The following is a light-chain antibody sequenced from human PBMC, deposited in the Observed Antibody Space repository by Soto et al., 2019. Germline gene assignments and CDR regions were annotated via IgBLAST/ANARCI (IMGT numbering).Light chain of an antibody. V-gene: IGKV1-16*01. J-gene: IGKJ5*01. Sequence: DIQMTQSPSSLSASVGGRVTITCRASQGISTALGWFQQRPGKAPKSLIYGASSLHSGVPSRFSGSGSGTEFTLTISSLQPEDFATYYCRQYKSYPITFGQGTRLEIK. CDR2: GAS. CDR3: RQYKSYPIT. CDR1: QGISTA.